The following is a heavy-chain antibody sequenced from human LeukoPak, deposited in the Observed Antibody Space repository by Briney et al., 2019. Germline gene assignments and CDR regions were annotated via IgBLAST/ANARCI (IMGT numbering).Heavy chain of an antibody. CDR2: IGYDGSEK. V-gene: IGHV3-30*02. D-gene: IGHD2-2*01. J-gene: IGHJ5*02. CDR3: VEDRCSSTSCPNWFDP. CDR1: GFTFSSHG. Sequence: GGSLRLSCAASGFTFSSHGMHWVRQAPGKGLEWVAFIGYDGSEKMYADSVKGRFTISRDNSKNMLYLQMNSLRAEDRAIYYCVEDRCSSTSCPNWFDPWGQGTLVTVSS.